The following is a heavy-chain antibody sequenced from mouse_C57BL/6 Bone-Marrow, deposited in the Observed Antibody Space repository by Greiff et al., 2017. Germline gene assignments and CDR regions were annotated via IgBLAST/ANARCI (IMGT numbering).Heavy chain of an antibody. Sequence: EVMLVESGGDLVKPGGSLKLSCAASGFTFSSYGMSWVRQTPDKRLEWVATISSGGSYTYYPDSVKGRFTISRDNAKNTLYLQMSSLKSEDTAMYYCARQGLTGSFAYWGQGTLVTVSA. CDR1: GFTFSSYG. CDR2: ISSGGSYT. V-gene: IGHV5-6*01. CDR3: ARQGLTGSFAY. J-gene: IGHJ3*01. D-gene: IGHD4-1*01.